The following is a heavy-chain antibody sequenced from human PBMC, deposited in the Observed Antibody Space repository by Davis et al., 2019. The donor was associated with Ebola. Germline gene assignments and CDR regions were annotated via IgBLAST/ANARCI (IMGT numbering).Heavy chain of an antibody. J-gene: IGHJ6*02. CDR3: ARDRRSGYDSYYYYGMDV. CDR1: GFTFSSYW. CDR2: ISSSSSYI. Sequence: PGGSLRLSCAASGFTFSSYWMNWVRQAPGKGLEWVSSISSSSSYIYYADSVKGRFTISRDNAKNSLYLQMNSLRAEDTAVYYCARDRRSGYDSYYYYGMDVWGQGTTVTVSS. V-gene: IGHV3-21*01. D-gene: IGHD5-12*01.